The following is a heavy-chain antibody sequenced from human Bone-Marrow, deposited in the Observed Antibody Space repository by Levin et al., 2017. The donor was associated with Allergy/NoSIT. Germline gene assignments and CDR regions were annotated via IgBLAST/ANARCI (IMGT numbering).Heavy chain of an antibody. CDR1: GFILSETY. Sequence: PGGSLRLSCAASGFILSETYMTWIRQAPGKGLEWIADIPRSGTTIYYADSVKGRFTISRDNAKNSLYLQMNSLRAEDTAVYYCARDAQDIWNGYFDYWGPGTLVTVSS. V-gene: IGHV3-11*01. J-gene: IGHJ4*02. CDR3: ARDAQDIWNGYFDY. CDR2: IPRSGTTI. D-gene: IGHD3-3*01.